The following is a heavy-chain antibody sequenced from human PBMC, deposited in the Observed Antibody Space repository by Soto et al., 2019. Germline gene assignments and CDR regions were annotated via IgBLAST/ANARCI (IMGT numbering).Heavy chain of an antibody. CDR2: LYYSGST. J-gene: IGHJ6*02. D-gene: IGHD6-13*01. Sequence: QVQLQESGPGLVKPSQTLSLTCTVSVGSISSGAYYWSWIRQTPGKGLEWIGYLYYSGSTYYNPSLKSRVTITVDPSKNQFSLKLRSVAAADTAVYYCARDQCGIGAIGMDVWGQGTTVTVSS. V-gene: IGHV4-30-4*01. CDR3: ARDQCGIGAIGMDV. CDR1: VGSISSGAYY.